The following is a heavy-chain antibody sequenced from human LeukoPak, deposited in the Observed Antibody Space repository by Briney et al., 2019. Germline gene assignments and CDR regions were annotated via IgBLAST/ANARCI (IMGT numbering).Heavy chain of an antibody. CDR3: ATTCGGDCSWAFDY. V-gene: IGHV3-48*03. Sequence: PRGSLRLSCAASGFTFSSYEMNWVRQAPGKGLEWVSYISSSGSTIYYADSVKGRFTISRDNAKNSLYLQMNSLRAEDTAVYYCATTCGGDCSWAFDYWGQGTLVTVSS. CDR2: ISSSGSTI. D-gene: IGHD2-21*02. J-gene: IGHJ4*02. CDR1: GFTFSSYE.